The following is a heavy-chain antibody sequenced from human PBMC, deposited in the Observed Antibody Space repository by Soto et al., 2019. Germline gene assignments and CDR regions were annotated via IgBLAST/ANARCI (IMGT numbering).Heavy chain of an antibody. V-gene: IGHV1-18*04. CDR1: GYTFTRYC. J-gene: IGHJ4*02. CDR3: ARNGDYDY. D-gene: IGHD4-17*01. Sequence: ASVKVSCKASGYTFTRYCISWVRQAPGQGLEWMGWISAYDGTTNYAQKLRGRVTMTTDTSTSTAYMELRSLRSDDTAVYYCARNGDYDYWGQGTLVTVSS. CDR2: ISAYDGTT.